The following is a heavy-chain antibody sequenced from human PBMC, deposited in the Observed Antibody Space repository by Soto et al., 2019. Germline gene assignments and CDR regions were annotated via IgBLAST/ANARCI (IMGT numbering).Heavy chain of an antibody. J-gene: IGHJ4*02. D-gene: IGHD1-26*01. V-gene: IGHV1-18*04. CDR2: VTPYNGNA. Sequence: QVQLVQSGAEVENPGASVKVSCKASGYTFTNFGINWVRQAPGQGLEWMGWVTPYNGNANYAQKHQGRLTITTDTSXNTAYMELRSLRSDDTAVYYCARAQMYSGAYHDFWGQGTLVTVSS. CDR3: ARAQMYSGAYHDF. CDR1: GYTFTNFG.